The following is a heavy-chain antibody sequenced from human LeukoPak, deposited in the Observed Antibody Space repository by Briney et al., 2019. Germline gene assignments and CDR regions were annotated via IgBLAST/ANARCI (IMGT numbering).Heavy chain of an antibody. J-gene: IGHJ4*02. CDR2: ITDVGDI. CDR1: GFTFSTYA. D-gene: IGHD2-15*01. Sequence: GGSLRLSCAASGFTFSTYAMSWVRQTPGKGLEWVSTITDVGDIFYTYSVRGRFTISRDNSKNTVYMQMDGLRAEDTAVYYCTRGRGGSPTDVFDYWGQGTLVTVSS. CDR3: TRGRGGSPTDVFDY. V-gene: IGHV3-23*01.